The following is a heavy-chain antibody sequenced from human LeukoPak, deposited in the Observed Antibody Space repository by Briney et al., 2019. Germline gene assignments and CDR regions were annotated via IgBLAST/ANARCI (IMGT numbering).Heavy chain of an antibody. CDR3: ARCYDSSGYYTDY. CDR1: GGSISSGGYY. J-gene: IGHJ4*02. CDR2: IYYSGST. V-gene: IGHV4-31*03. D-gene: IGHD3-22*01. Sequence: SETLSLTCTVSGGSISSGGYYWGWIRQHPGKGLEWIGYIYYSGSTYYNPSLKSRVTISVDTSKNQFSLKLSSVTAADTAVYYCARCYDSSGYYTDYWGQGTLVTVSS.